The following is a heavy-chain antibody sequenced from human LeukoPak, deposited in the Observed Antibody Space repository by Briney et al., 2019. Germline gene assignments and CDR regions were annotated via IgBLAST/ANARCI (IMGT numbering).Heavy chain of an antibody. CDR3: ARVTEAPYYFDY. CDR2: ISSGGSSM. CDR1: GFTFSSYE. V-gene: IGHV3-48*03. Sequence: QPGGSLRLSCAASGFTFSSYEMNWVRQAPGKGLEWVSFISSGGSSMYYVDSVKGRFTISRDNAKNSLYLQMNSLRAEDTAVYYCARVTEAPYYFDYWGQGTLVTVSS. J-gene: IGHJ4*02.